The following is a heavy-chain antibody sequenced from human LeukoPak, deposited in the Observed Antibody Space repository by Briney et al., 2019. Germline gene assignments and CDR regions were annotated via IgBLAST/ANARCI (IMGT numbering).Heavy chain of an antibody. D-gene: IGHD5-12*01. Sequence: GGSLRLSCAASGFTFSSHGMNWVRQAPGKGLEWVSGIGGSGGFITYYADSVKGRFTVSRDNSKNTLYLQMNSLRADDTAIYYCARDLGWLHYADWGQGTLVTVSS. CDR3: ARDLGWLHYAD. CDR1: GFTFSSHG. CDR2: IGGSGGFIT. V-gene: IGHV3-23*01. J-gene: IGHJ4*02.